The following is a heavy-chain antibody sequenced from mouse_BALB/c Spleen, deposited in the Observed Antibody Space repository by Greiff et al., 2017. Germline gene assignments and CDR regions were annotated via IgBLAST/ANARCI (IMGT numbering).Heavy chain of an antibody. J-gene: IGHJ4*01. V-gene: IGHV7-3*02. CDR3: ARDIRYDDDNYAMDY. CDR2: IRNKANGYTT. Sequence: EVKLVESGGGLVQPGGSLRLSCATSGFTFTDYYMRWVRQPPGKALEWLGFIRNKANGYTTEYSASVKGRFTISRDKSQSILYLQMNTLRAEDSATYYCARDIRYDDDNYAMDYWGQGTSVTVSS. CDR1: GFTFTDYY. D-gene: IGHD2-4*01.